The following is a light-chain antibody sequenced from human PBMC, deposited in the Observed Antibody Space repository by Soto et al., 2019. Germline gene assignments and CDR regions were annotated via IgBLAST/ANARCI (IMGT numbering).Light chain of an antibody. V-gene: IGKV3-20*01. CDR2: GAS. CDR3: QQYGSSRFT. CDR1: QSISSSY. Sequence: EIVLTKSPGTLSLSPGERATLSCRASQSISSSYLAWYQQKPGQAPMLLAYGASSRPTGIPDRFSGSGSGTDFTLTISRLEPEDFAVYYCQQYGSSRFTFGPGTKVDIK. J-gene: IGKJ3*01.